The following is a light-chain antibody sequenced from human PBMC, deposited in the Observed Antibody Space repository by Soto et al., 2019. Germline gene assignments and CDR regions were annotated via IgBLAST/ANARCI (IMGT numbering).Light chain of an antibody. CDR1: SSDVGDYNY. CDR2: AVS. J-gene: IGLJ1*01. V-gene: IGLV2-14*01. CDR3: CSYMRNSLYV. Sequence: QSALTQPASVSGSPGQSITISCTGTSSDVGDYNYVSWYQQHPGKAPKLMISAVSNRPSGVSDRFSCSKSGNTASLTISGLQAEDEADYYCSYMRNSLYVFGTGAKVTVL.